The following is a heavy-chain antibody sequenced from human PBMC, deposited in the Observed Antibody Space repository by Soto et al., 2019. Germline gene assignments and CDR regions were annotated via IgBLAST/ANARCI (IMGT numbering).Heavy chain of an antibody. CDR1: GYTFTSYY. V-gene: IGHV1-46*03. CDR2: INPSGGST. J-gene: IGHJ4*02. CDR3: ARVRVAYYGSGSYFPHFDY. Sequence: QVQLVQSGAEVKKPGASVKVSCKASGYTFTSYYMHWVRQAPGQGLEWMGIINPSGGSTSYAQKXXGRVPMTRDTXXSXVXXELSSLRSEDTAVYYCARVRVAYYGSGSYFPHFDYWGQGTLVTVSS. D-gene: IGHD3-10*01.